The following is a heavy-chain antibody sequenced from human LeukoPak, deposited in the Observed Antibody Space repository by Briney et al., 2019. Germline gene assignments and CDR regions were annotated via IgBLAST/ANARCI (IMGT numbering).Heavy chain of an antibody. CDR3: ARDGHGDYVYYFDF. CDR1: GGSISSYY. D-gene: IGHD4-17*01. J-gene: IGHJ4*02. Sequence: SETLSLTCTVSGGSISSYYWSWIRQPPRKGLEWIGSIYYSGSTYYNPSLKSRVTISVDTSKNQFSLKLSSVTAADTAVYYCARDGHGDYVYYFDFWGQGTLVTVSS. V-gene: IGHV4-59*12. CDR2: IYYSGST.